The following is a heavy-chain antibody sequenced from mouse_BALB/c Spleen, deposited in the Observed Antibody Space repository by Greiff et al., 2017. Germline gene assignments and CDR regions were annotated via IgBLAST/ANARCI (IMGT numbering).Heavy chain of an antibody. CDR2: ISYSGST. CDR3: ARRRRRDYAMDY. Sequence: EVKLQESGPGLVKPSQSLSLTCTVTGYSITSDYAWNWIRQFPGNKLEWMGYISYSGSTSYNPSLKSRISITRDTSKNQFFLQLNSVTTEDTATDYCARRRRRDYAMDYWGQGTSVTVSS. CDR1: GYSITSDYA. V-gene: IGHV3-2*02. J-gene: IGHJ4*01. D-gene: IGHD1-2*01.